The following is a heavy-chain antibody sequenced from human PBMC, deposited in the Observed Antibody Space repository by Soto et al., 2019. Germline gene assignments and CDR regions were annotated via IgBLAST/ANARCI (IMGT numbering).Heavy chain of an antibody. Sequence: QITLKESGPTLVKPTQTLTLTCTFSGFSLSTSGVGVGWIRQPPGKALEWLALIYWDDDKRYSPSLKSRLTIATDTAKTQVVPTIPTMDLVEPATYYCAHRRWDILGLCGMDLWGPGTTVTVSS. CDR2: IYWDDDK. V-gene: IGHV2-5*02. CDR1: GFSLSTSGVG. D-gene: IGHD2-15*01. CDR3: AHRRWDILGLCGMDL. J-gene: IGHJ6*02.